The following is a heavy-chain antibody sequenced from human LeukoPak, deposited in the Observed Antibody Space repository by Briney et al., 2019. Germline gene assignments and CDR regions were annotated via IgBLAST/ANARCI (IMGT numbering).Heavy chain of an antibody. CDR2: INPQSGGT. CDR1: EYAFTGYH. Sequence: ASVKVSCKASEYAFTGYHIHWVRQAPGQGLEWMGWINPQSGGTNYAQKFQGRITMTRDTSIATAYMELNELTSDDTAVYYCAGQKDPRPIDYWGQGTLVTVSS. CDR3: AGQKDPRPIDY. J-gene: IGHJ4*02. V-gene: IGHV1-2*02.